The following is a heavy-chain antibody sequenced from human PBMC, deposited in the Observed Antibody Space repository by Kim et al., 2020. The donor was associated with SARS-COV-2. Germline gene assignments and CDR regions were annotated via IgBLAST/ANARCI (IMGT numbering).Heavy chain of an antibody. V-gene: IGHV3-11*01. J-gene: IGHJ6*02. CDR1: GFIFSGYD. Sequence: GGSLRLSCAASGFIFSGYDMSWIRQAPGKGLEWVSYISSSGSTIYYADSVKGRFTISRDNAKNSLYLQMNSLRAEDTAVYYCARVRGAGGPCYYYYYGMDVWGQGTTVTVSS. CDR2: ISSSGSTI. CDR3: ARVRGAGGPCYYYYYGMDV. D-gene: IGHD2-15*01.